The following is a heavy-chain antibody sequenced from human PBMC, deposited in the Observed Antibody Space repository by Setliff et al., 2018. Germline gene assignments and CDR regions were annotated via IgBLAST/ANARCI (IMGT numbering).Heavy chain of an antibody. Sequence: PGGSVRLSCAASGFTFSTYGLNWVRQAPGKGLEWISYLNNDGTTIYYADSVKGRFTISRDNSKNTVYLDVNSLRAEDTAVYYCEKRGPYCSGGTCHYYFDYWGQGTLVTVSS. D-gene: IGHD2-15*01. J-gene: IGHJ4*02. CDR1: GFTFSTYG. CDR2: LNNDGTTI. V-gene: IGHV3-48*01. CDR3: EKRGPYCSGGTCHYYFDY.